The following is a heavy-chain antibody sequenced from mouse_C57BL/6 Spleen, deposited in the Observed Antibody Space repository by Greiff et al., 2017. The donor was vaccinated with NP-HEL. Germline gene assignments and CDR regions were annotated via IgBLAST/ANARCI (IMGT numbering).Heavy chain of an antibody. Sequence: EVQLQQSGPGLVKPSQSLSLTCTVTGYSITSGYGWNWIRQFPGNKREWMGYISYSCSTNYNPSLKSRISITRDTSKNQFFLQLNSVTTEDTATYYCARTARIKYWGQGTTLTVSS. V-gene: IGHV3-2*02. CDR2: ISYSCST. CDR1: GYSITSGYG. CDR3: ARTARIKY. D-gene: IGHD1-2*01. J-gene: IGHJ2*01.